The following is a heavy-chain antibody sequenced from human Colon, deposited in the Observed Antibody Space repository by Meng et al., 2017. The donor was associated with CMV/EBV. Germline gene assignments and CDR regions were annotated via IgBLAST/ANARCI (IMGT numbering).Heavy chain of an antibody. CDR3: ATISGGDFDF. J-gene: IGHJ4*02. V-gene: IGHV1-2*02. D-gene: IGHD3-10*01. Sequence: VQFVQFGTEVKNPRASVKVACKTSVNSFTGYFRFWVRQAPGQGLEWMGSLNPNSGDTNSAQKFHGRLTMTRDTSIHTAYMELGSLRSDETAVYYCATISGGDFDFWGQGTLVTVSS. CDR2: LNPNSGDT. CDR1: VNSFTGYF.